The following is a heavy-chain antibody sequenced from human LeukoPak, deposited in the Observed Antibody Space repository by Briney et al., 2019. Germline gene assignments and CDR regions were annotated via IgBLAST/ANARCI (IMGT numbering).Heavy chain of an antibody. CDR3: ARTYDSSGYYWRYFDY. J-gene: IGHJ4*02. CDR1: GGSISSYY. V-gene: IGHV4-59*08. CDR2: VYYSGST. Sequence: SETLSLTCTVSGGSISSYYWSRIREPPGKGLEWIGYVYYSGSTNYNPSLKSRVTISVDTSKNQFSLKLSSVTAADTAVYYCARTYDSSGYYWRYFDYWGQGTLVTVSS. D-gene: IGHD3-22*01.